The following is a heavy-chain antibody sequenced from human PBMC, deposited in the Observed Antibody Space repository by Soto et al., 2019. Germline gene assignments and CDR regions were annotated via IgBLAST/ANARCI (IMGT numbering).Heavy chain of an antibody. CDR3: ARXERLLWFGESRQGYFDY. D-gene: IGHD3-10*01. CDR1: GYTFTSYY. Sequence: ASVKVSCKASGYTFTSYYMHWVRQAPGQGLEWMGIINPSGGSTSYAQKFQGRVTMTRDTSTSTVYMELSSLRSEDTAVYYCARXERLLWFGESRQGYFDYWGQGTLVTVSS. J-gene: IGHJ4*02. V-gene: IGHV1-46*01. CDR2: INPSGGST.